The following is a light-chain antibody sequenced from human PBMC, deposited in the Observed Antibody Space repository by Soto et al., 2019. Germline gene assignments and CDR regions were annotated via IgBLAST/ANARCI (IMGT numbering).Light chain of an antibody. Sequence: EIVLTQSPATLSSSPGERATLSCRASQSISSYLAWYQQKPGQVPRLLIYDASIKATGIPARFSGSGSGTDFTLTISSLELEDFAVYYCQQRSNWPPYTFGQGTKLEIK. CDR2: DAS. J-gene: IGKJ2*01. CDR1: QSISSY. V-gene: IGKV3-11*01. CDR3: QQRSNWPPYT.